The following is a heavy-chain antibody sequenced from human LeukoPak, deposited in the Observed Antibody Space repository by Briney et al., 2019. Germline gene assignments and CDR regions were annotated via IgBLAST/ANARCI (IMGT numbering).Heavy chain of an antibody. CDR3: ARDRGPKYQPLY. CDR1: GYTFIAYG. Sequence: ASVKVSCKASGYTFIAYGLSWVRQAPGQGLEWMGWISAYSDHTDYAQKFQDRVTITTDTSTGTAYMELTSLTSDDTAVYYCARDRGPKYQPLYWGQGTLVTVSS. J-gene: IGHJ4*02. CDR2: ISAYSDHT. D-gene: IGHD2-2*01. V-gene: IGHV1-18*01.